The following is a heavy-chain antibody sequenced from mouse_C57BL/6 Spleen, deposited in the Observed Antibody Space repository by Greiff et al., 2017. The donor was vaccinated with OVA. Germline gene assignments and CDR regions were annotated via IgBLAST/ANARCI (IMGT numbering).Heavy chain of an antibody. CDR1: GFTFSDYY. CDR2: ISNGGGSP. D-gene: IGHD1-1*01. V-gene: IGHV5-12*01. Sequence: EVMLVESGGGLVQPGGSLKLSCAASGFTFSDYYMYWVRQTPEKRLGWVAYISNGGGSPYYPDTVKGRFTISRDNAKNTLYLQMSRLKSEDTAMYYCARTGSSYGWYFEVWGTGTTVTVSS. CDR3: ARTGSSYGWYFEV. J-gene: IGHJ1*03.